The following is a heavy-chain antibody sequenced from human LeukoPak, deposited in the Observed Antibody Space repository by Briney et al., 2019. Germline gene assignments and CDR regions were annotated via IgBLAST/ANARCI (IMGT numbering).Heavy chain of an antibody. V-gene: IGHV3-48*04. CDR2: ISSSGSTK. CDR1: GFTFSSFT. CDR3: ARLMRYAGDT. J-gene: IGHJ5*02. D-gene: IGHD2-8*01. Sequence: GGSLRLSCAAYGFTFSSFTMNWVRQPPGKGLEWVSYISSSGSTKYNPHSVRGPFTVSRHNAKNSRYLQLNSLRAEDTAVYYCARLMRYAGDTWGQGTLVMVSS.